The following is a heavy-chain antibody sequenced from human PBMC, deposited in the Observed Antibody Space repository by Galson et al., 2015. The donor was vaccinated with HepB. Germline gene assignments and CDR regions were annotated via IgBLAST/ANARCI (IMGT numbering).Heavy chain of an antibody. J-gene: IGHJ4*02. D-gene: IGHD5-18*01. CDR3: ARDSGGYAYGLKEYYFDY. CDR2: INPNSGGT. CDR1: GYTFTGYY. Sequence: SVKVSCKASGYTFTGYYMHWVRQAPGQGLEWMGCINPNSGGTNYAQKFQGRATMTRDTSISTAYMELSRLRSDDTAVYYCARDSGGYAYGLKEYYFDYWGQGTLVTVSS. V-gene: IGHV1-2*02.